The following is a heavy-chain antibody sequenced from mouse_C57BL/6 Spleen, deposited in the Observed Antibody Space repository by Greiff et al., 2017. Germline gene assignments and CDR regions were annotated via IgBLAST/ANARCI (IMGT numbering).Heavy chain of an antibody. V-gene: IGHV1-15*01. CDR3: TRRFYGNSFAY. Sequence: LVESGAELVRPGASVTLSCKASGYTFTDYEMHWVKQTPVHGLEWIGAIDPETGGTAYNQKFKGKAILTADKSSSTAYMELRSLTSEDSAVYYCTRRFYGNSFAYWGQGTLVTVSA. J-gene: IGHJ3*01. CDR2: IDPETGGT. D-gene: IGHD2-1*01. CDR1: GYTFTDYE.